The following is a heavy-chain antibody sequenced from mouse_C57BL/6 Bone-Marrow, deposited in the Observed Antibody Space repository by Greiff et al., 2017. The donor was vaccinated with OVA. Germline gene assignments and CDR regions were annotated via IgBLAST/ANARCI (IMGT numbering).Heavy chain of an antibody. CDR1: GYSITSDY. CDR2: ISYSGST. CDR3: ARSGRRGSSYRYFDV. J-gene: IGHJ1*03. D-gene: IGHD1-1*01. V-gene: IGHV3-8*01. Sequence: EVKLVESGPGLAKPSQTLSLTCSVTGYSITSDYWNWIRKFPGNKLEYMGYISYSGSTYYNPSLKSRISITRDTSKNQYYLQLNSVTTEDTATYYCARSGRRGSSYRYFDVWGTGTTVTVSS.